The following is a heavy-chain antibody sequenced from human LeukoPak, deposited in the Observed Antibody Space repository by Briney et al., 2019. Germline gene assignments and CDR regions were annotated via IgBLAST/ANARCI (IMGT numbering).Heavy chain of an antibody. D-gene: IGHD3-22*01. CDR2: ISVSGGSI. CDR1: GFTFSNYA. V-gene: IGHV3-23*01. Sequence: PGGSLRLSCAASGFTFSNYALHWVRQAPGKGLEWVSGISVSGGSIYYADSVTGRFTISRDNSKDTLYLQMNRLRVEDTALYYCAKEHSVLTMMRGLDSWGQGTLVTVSS. J-gene: IGHJ4*02. CDR3: AKEHSVLTMMRGLDS.